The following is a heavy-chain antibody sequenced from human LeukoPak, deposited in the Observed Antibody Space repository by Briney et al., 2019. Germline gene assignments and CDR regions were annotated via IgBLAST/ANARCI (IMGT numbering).Heavy chain of an antibody. Sequence: GASVKVSCKASGYTFTGHYMHWVRQAPGQGLEWMGWINPTSGGTNYAQKFQGRVTMTRDTSISTAYMELSRLRSDDTAVYYCARGGSYNWNYLLSWGQGTLVTVSS. CDR3: ARGGSYNWNYLLS. D-gene: IGHD1-7*01. CDR1: GYTFTGHY. CDR2: INPTSGGT. J-gene: IGHJ4*02. V-gene: IGHV1-2*02.